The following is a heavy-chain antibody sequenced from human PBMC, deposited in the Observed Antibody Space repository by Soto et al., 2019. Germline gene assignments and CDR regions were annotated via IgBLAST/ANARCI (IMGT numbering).Heavy chain of an antibody. CDR1: GYTFASFG. D-gene: IGHD1-20*01. Sequence: QAQLVQSGAEVKKPGASVKVSCKASGYTFASFGITWVRQAPGQGLEWMGWINGYNGNTNYAQKVQGRVIMTTDTSTSTAYVERRSLRSDDTAVYYCARERGYNWNPQRSAGGDWFDPWGQGTLVTVSS. V-gene: IGHV1-18*04. J-gene: IGHJ5*02. CDR3: ARERGYNWNPQRSAGGDWFDP. CDR2: INGYNGNT.